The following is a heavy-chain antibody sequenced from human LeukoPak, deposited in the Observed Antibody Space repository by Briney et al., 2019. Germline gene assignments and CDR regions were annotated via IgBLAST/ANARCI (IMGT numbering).Heavy chain of an antibody. V-gene: IGHV4-59*01. J-gene: IGHJ3*02. D-gene: IGHD2-2*01. CDR1: GGSISSYY. CDR2: IYYSGST. CDR3: ARERYCSSTSCDGNAFDI. Sequence: KSSETLSLTCTVSGGSISSYYWSWIRQPPGKGLEWIGYIYYSGSTNYNPSLKSRVTISVDTSKNQFSLKLSSVTAADTAVYYCARERYCSSTSCDGNAFDIWGQGTMVTVSS.